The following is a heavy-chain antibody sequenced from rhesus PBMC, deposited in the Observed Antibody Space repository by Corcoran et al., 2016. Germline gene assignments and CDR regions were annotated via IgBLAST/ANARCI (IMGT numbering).Heavy chain of an antibody. V-gene: IGHV3-119*01. Sequence: EVQLVESGGGLVQPGGSLRLSCAASGFTFSSYWMYWVRQAPGKGLEWVSRIRSDGSSTSYADSGKGRFTISRENGKNSLYLQMNSLRAEDTAVYYCAKEGWGSVGAFDFWGQGLRVTVSS. CDR2: IRSDGSST. D-gene: IGHD5-24*01. J-gene: IGHJ3*01. CDR1: GFTFSSYW. CDR3: AKEGWGSVGAFDF.